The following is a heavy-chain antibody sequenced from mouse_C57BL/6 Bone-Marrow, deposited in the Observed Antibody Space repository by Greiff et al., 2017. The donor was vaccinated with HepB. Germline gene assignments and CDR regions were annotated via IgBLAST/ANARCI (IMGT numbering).Heavy chain of an antibody. CDR2: IWSGGSK. V-gene: IGHV2-2*01. CDR1: GFSLTSYG. D-gene: IGHD2-4*01. Sequence: VKVVESGPGLVQPSQSLSITCTVSGFSLTSYGVHWVRQSPGKGLEWLGVIWSGGSKDYNAAFISRLSISKDKSKGQVFFKMNSLQADDTAIYYCARTIYDDYDVRFAYWGQGTLVTVSA. CDR3: ARTIYDDYDVRFAY. J-gene: IGHJ3*01.